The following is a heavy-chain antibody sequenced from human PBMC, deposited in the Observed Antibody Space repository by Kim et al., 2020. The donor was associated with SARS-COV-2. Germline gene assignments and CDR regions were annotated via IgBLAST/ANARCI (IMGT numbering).Heavy chain of an antibody. Sequence: KSQGRVTITADKSTSTAYMELSSLGSEDTAVYYCARASFFYDSSGYHFDYWGQGTLVTVAS. V-gene: IGHV1-69*04. D-gene: IGHD3-22*01. CDR3: ARASFFYDSSGYHFDY. J-gene: IGHJ4*02.